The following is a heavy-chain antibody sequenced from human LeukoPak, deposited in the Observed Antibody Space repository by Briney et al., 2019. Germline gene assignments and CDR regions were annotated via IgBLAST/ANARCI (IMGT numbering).Heavy chain of an antibody. D-gene: IGHD3-16*01. Sequence: SETLSLTCAVYGGSFSGYYWSSIRQPPGKGLEWIGEINHSGSTNYNPSLKSRVTISVDTSKNQFSLKLSSVTAADTAVYYCARGLGGRKKDYWGQGTLVTVSS. CDR3: ARGLGGRKKDY. CDR2: INHSGST. CDR1: GGSFSGYY. V-gene: IGHV4-34*01. J-gene: IGHJ4*02.